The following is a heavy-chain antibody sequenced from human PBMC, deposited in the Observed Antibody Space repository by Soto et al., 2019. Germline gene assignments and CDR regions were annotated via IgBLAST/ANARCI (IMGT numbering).Heavy chain of an antibody. CDR1: GYTFNTYT. CDR3: ARDTAGAYKGLDY. D-gene: IGHD2-21*02. J-gene: IGHJ4*02. Sequence: QVQLVQSGAEVKRPGASVKVSCKGLGYTFNTYTLHWVRQAPGQGLEWMGWITPGTGATKYSRKFQGRVSFTRDTSAGTAHMELSSLGSDDTAVYYCARDTAGAYKGLDYWGQGTLVTVSS. CDR2: ITPGTGAT. V-gene: IGHV1-3*01.